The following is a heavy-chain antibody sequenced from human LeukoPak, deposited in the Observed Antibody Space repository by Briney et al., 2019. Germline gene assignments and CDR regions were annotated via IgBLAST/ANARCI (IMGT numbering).Heavy chain of an antibody. J-gene: IGHJ4*02. V-gene: IGHV1-69*04. Sequence: GASVKVSCKASGGTFSSYAISWVRQAPGQGLECMGRIIPILGIANYAQKFQGRVTITADKSTSTAYMELSSLRSEDTAVYYCASPGYSGYEAPLNYWGQGTLVTVSS. CDR3: ASPGYSGYEAPLNY. CDR2: IIPILGIA. CDR1: GGTFSSYA. D-gene: IGHD5-12*01.